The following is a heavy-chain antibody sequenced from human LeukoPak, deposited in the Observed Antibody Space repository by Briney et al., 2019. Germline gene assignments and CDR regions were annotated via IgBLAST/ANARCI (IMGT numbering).Heavy chain of an antibody. D-gene: IGHD2-15*01. V-gene: IGHV1-2*02. CDR2: INPKSGGT. J-gene: IGHJ4*02. CDR1: GYTFTGYY. CDR3: ARGQYCSGGSCFLDY. Sequence: GASVKVSCKASGYTFTGYYLHWVRQAPGQGLEWMGWINPKSGGTNYAQKFQGRVTMTRDTSISTAYMELSRLKSDDTAVYYCARGQYCSGGSCFLDYWGQGTLVSASS.